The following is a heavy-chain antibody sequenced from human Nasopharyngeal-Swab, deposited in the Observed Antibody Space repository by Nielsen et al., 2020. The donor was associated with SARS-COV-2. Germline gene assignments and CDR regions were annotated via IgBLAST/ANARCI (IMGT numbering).Heavy chain of an antibody. CDR2: IYDSGST. D-gene: IGHD2-2*02. CDR3: ARALSYQPLLYQYYYYYYGMDV. J-gene: IGHJ6*02. Sequence: LRLSCTVSGGSISSGEYYWSWIRQPPGKGREWIGYIYDSGSTYYNPSLKSRVTISVDTSKNQFSLKLSSVTAADTALYYCARALSYQPLLYQYYYYYYGMDVWGQGTTVTVSS. CDR1: GGSISSGEYY. V-gene: IGHV4-30-4*08.